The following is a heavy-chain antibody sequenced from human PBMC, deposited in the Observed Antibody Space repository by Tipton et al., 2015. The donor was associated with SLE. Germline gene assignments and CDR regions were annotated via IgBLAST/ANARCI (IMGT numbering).Heavy chain of an antibody. V-gene: IGHV4-4*02. D-gene: IGHD3-10*01. Sequence: TLSLTCAVSGGSIISNNWWSWVRQPPGKGLEWIGEIYHSGGTNYNPSLRSRVTISIDKSKKQFSLKLSSVTAADTAVYYCARDSIIFRGVGGFDYWGQGTLVTVSS. CDR2: IYHSGGT. CDR3: ARDSIIFRGVGGFDY. J-gene: IGHJ4*02. CDR1: GGSIISNNW.